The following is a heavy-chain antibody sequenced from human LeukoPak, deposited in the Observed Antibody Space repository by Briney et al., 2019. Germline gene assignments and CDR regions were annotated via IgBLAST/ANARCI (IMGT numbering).Heavy chain of an antibody. D-gene: IGHD3-10*01. Sequence: SETLSLTCAVYGGSFSGYYWSWIRQPPGKGLEWIGEINHSGSTNYNPSLKSRVTISVDTSKNQFSLQLNSVTPEDTAVYYCARSRLHHNYGSGTDFDYWGQGTLVTVSS. V-gene: IGHV4-34*01. CDR1: GGSFSGYY. CDR2: INHSGST. J-gene: IGHJ4*02. CDR3: ARSRLHHNYGSGTDFDY.